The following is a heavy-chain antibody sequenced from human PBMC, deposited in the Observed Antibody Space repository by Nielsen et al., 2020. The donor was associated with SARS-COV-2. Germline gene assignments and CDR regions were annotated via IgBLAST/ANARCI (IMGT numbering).Heavy chain of an antibody. CDR2: ISGFNGNT. V-gene: IGHV1-18*01. CDR3: ARWRTYGNGWDF. J-gene: IGHJ4*02. D-gene: IGHD6-19*01. Sequence: ASVKASCKASGYTFINFGLSWVRQAPGRGLEWIGWISGFNGNTNYLQKFKGRVTMTTHSSTGTVYMELRSLRADDTAIYYCARWRTYGNGWDFWGQGTLVTVSS. CDR1: GYTFINFG.